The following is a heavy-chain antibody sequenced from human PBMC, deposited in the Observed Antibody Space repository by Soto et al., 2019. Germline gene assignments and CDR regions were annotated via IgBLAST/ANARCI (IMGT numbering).Heavy chain of an antibody. Sequence: QVQLQESGPGLVKPSQTLSLTCTVSGGSISSGDYYWSWIRQPPGKGLEWIGYIYYSGSTYYNPSLKSRVTISVDTSKNQFSLKLSSVTAADTAVYYCARGRSRVYYYYYGMDVWGQGTTVTVSS. V-gene: IGHV4-30-4*01. CDR2: IYYSGST. D-gene: IGHD3-10*01. CDR3: ARGRSRVYYYYYGMDV. CDR1: GGSISSGDYY. J-gene: IGHJ6*02.